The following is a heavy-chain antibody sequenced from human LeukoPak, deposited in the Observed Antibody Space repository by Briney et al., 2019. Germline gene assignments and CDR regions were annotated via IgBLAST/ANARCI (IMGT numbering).Heavy chain of an antibody. J-gene: IGHJ6*03. CDR3: ASTSRGDYYYYYMDV. Sequence: ASVKVSCKASGGTFSNYAISWVRQAPGQGLEWMGGIIPIFGTANYAQKFQGRVTITTDESTSTAYMDLSSLRSEDTAVYYCASTSRGDYYYYYMDVWGKGTTVTVSS. V-gene: IGHV1-69*05. CDR2: IIPIFGTA. CDR1: GGTFSNYA. D-gene: IGHD3-10*01.